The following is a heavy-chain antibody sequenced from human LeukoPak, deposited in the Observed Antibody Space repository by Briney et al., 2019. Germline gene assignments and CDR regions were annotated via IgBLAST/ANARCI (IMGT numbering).Heavy chain of an antibody. D-gene: IGHD3-16*01. J-gene: IGHJ4*02. CDR3: ARDLTFGGPSRDDY. CDR2: IYTSGST. CDR1: GGSISSYY. Sequence: SETLSLTCTVSGGSISSYYWSWIRQPAGKGLEWIGRIYTSGSTNYNPSLKSRVTMSVDTSKNQFSLKLSSVTAADTAVYYCARDLTFGGPSRDDYWGQGTLVTVSS. V-gene: IGHV4-4*07.